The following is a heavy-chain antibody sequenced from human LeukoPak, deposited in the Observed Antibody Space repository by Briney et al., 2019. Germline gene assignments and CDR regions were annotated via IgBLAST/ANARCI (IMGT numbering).Heavy chain of an antibody. CDR3: ARMSLRGGRFDY. Sequence: SETLSLTCTVSAGSISSNVYYWVWIRQPPGKGLEWIGSFCYSGTTHYSPSFRSRVTISVDTSKSQLSLKLNSVTAADTAVYYCARMSLRGGRFDYWGQGTLVTVSS. V-gene: IGHV4-39*07. D-gene: IGHD3-16*01. J-gene: IGHJ4*02. CDR2: FCYSGTT. CDR1: AGSISSNVYY.